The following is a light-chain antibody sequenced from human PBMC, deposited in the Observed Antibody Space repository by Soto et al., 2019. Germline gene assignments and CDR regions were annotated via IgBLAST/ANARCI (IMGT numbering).Light chain of an antibody. CDR1: QGISSY. Sequence: AIRMTQSPFSLSASVGDRVTITCWASQGISSYLACYQQKPAKVPELFIYHAPSLQSGVPSSFSGSGSGTDYTLTISSLQSEDFATYNCQQYHSTPRITFDPGTKVDIK. CDR2: HAP. V-gene: IGKV1D-43*01. CDR3: QQYHSTPRIT. J-gene: IGKJ3*01.